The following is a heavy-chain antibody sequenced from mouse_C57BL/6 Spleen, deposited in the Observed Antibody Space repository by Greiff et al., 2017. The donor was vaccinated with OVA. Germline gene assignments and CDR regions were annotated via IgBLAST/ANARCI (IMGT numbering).Heavy chain of an antibody. CDR2: IDPSDSET. CDR3: AREDSSGYRFAY. Sequence: QVQLQQSGAELVRPGSSVKLSCKASGYTFTSYWMHWVKQRPIQGLEWIGNIDPSDSETHYNQKFKDKATLTVDKSSSTAYMQLSSLTSEDSAVYYCAREDSSGYRFAYWGQGTLVTVSA. CDR1: GYTFTSYW. D-gene: IGHD3-2*02. V-gene: IGHV1-52*01. J-gene: IGHJ3*01.